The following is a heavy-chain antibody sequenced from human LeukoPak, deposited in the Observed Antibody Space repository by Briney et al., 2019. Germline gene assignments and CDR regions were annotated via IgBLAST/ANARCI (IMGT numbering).Heavy chain of an antibody. CDR2: IKQDGSEK. D-gene: IGHD2-15*01. CDR1: KFTFSDSY. V-gene: IGHV3-7*01. J-gene: IGHJ2*01. Sequence: GGSLRLSCAASKFTFSDSYMGWMHQAPGKGLEWVANIKQDGSEKYYVDSVKGRFTISRDNAKDSLYLQMNSLRAEDTAVYYCARVGRDYWYFDLWGRGTLVTVSS. CDR3: ARVGRDYWYFDL.